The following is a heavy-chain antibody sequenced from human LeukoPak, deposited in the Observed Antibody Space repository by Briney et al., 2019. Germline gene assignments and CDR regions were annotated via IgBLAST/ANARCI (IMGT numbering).Heavy chain of an antibody. Sequence: PSETLSLTCAVSGGSISTSNWWSWVRQPPGKGLEWIGEIYHSGSTNYNPSLKSRVTISVDTSKNQFSLKLTSVTAADTAVYYCGSRRTAMFGVIKGPIDYWGQGTLVTVSS. V-gene: IGHV4-4*02. CDR1: GGSISTSNW. CDR2: IYHSGST. J-gene: IGHJ4*02. CDR3: GSRRTAMFGVIKGPIDY. D-gene: IGHD3-3*01.